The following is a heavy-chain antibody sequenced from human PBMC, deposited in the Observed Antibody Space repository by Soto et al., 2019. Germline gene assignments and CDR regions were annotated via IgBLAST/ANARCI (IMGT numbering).Heavy chain of an antibody. V-gene: IGHV1-3*01. J-gene: IGHJ3*02. CDR2: INAGNGNT. Sequence: EASVKVSCKASGYTFTSYAMHWVRQAPGQRLEWMGWINAGNGNTKYSQKFQGRVTVTRDTSASTAYMELSSLRSEDTAVYYCARAPPIAVAGTGAFDIWGQGTMVTVSS. D-gene: IGHD6-19*01. CDR3: ARAPPIAVAGTGAFDI. CDR1: GYTFTSYA.